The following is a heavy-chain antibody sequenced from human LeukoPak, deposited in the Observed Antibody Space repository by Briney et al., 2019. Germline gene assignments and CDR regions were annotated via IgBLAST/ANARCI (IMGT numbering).Heavy chain of an antibody. V-gene: IGHV3-23*01. D-gene: IGHD5-18*01. Sequence: GGSLRLSCAASGFTFSSYAMSWVRQAPGKGLEWVSAISGSGGSTYYADSVKGRFTISRDNSKNTLYLQMNSLRAEDTAVYYCARVRTGIVDTAMVPGDYWGQGTLVTVSS. CDR3: ARVRTGIVDTAMVPGDY. J-gene: IGHJ4*02. CDR2: ISGSGGST. CDR1: GFTFSSYA.